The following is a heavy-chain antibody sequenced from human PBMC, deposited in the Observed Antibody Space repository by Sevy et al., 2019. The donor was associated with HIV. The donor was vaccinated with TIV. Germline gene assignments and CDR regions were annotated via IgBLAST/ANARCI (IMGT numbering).Heavy chain of an antibody. J-gene: IGHJ4*02. CDR3: ARDSGTYPYYFDY. V-gene: IGHV4-61*01. CDR2: IHYSGST. CDR1: GGSISSGTYF. D-gene: IGHD1-26*01. Sequence: SETLSLTWTVSGGSISSGTYFWSWIRQPPGKGLEWIGYIHYSGSTNYNPSLKSRVTISVDTSKNQFSLNLSSVTAADTAVYYCARDSGTYPYYFDYWGQGTLVTVSS.